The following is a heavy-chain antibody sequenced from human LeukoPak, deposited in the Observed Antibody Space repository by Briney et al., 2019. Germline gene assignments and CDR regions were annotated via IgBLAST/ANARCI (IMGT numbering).Heavy chain of an antibody. D-gene: IGHD6-6*01. V-gene: IGHV4-39*01. CDR3: ATTMTARPHDAFDI. CDR2: SDYSGST. Sequence: AETLSLTCTVSGASIRSGSYYWAWTRQSPGKGPEWIGSSDYSGSTNYNLSLKSRVTMSVDTSTNQFSLRLSSVTAADTAVYYCATTMTARPHDAFDIWGQGTMVAVS. J-gene: IGHJ3*02. CDR1: GASIRSGSYY.